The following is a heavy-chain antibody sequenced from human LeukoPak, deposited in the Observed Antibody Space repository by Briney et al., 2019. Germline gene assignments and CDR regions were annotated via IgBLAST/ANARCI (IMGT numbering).Heavy chain of an antibody. Sequence: TFSDYWMSWVRQPPGKALEWLARIDWDDDKFYSTSLKTRLTISKDTSKNQVVLTMINMHAVDTATYYRPRTAVSGAAVLAFFDSWGQGTLVTVSS. V-gene: IGHV2-70*16. CDR2: IDWDDDK. CDR1: TFSDYW. CDR3: PRTAVSGAAVLAFFDS. J-gene: IGHJ4*02. D-gene: IGHD2-8*02.